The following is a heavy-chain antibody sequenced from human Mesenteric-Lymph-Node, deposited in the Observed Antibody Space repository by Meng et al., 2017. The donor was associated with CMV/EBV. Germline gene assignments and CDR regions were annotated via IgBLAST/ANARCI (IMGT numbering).Heavy chain of an antibody. CDR3: ARQSLDYALGSFDY. CDR2: ISFDGTHK. D-gene: IGHD4-17*01. V-gene: IGHV3-30-3*01. J-gene: IGHJ4*02. Sequence: GSLKISCADSGFTFSNYAMLWVRQAPGKGLEWVTIISFDGTHKYYADSVKGRFTISRDNSKNLLYLQMSSLRAEDTAVYYCARQSLDYALGSFDYWGQGTLVTVSS. CDR1: GFTFSNYA.